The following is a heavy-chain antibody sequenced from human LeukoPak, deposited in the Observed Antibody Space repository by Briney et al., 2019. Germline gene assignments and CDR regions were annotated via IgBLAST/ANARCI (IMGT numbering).Heavy chain of an antibody. D-gene: IGHD3-10*01. CDR3: ARASGSGSYGPFDP. J-gene: IGHJ5*02. CDR1: GYTFTSYG. Sequence: ASVKVSCKASGYTFTSYGISWVRQAPGQGLEWMGWISAYNGNTNYAQKLQGRVTMTTDTSTSTAYMELRSPRSEDTAVYYCARASGSGSYGPFDPWGQGTLVTVSS. CDR2: ISAYNGNT. V-gene: IGHV1-18*01.